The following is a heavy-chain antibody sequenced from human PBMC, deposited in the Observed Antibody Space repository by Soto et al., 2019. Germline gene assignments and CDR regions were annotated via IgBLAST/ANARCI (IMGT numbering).Heavy chain of an antibody. CDR1: GGSINSSSYF. D-gene: IGHD6-19*01. V-gene: IGHV4-39*01. Sequence: TLSLTCSVSGGSINSSSYFWGWVRQPPGKGLEWIGSIYYSGSTYYNPSLRSRVTISVDTSKNQFSLKLSSVTAADTAVFYCARHYSSGSRNWFDPWGQGTLVTVSS. CDR3: ARHYSSGSRNWFDP. CDR2: IYYSGST. J-gene: IGHJ5*02.